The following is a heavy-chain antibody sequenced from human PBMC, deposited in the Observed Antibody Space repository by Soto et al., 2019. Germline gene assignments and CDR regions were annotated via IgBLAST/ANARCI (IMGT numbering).Heavy chain of an antibody. Sequence: SLRLSCTGSGFTFGDYAMSWFRQAPGKGLEWVGFIRSKAYSGTAEYAASVKGRFTMSRDDSKNIAYLQMNSLKTEDTAVYYCSRDRSGITMIRGVADYWGQGTLVTVS. V-gene: IGHV3-49*03. CDR2: IRSKAYSGTA. CDR3: SRDRSGITMIRGVADY. J-gene: IGHJ4*02. D-gene: IGHD3-10*01. CDR1: GFTFGDYA.